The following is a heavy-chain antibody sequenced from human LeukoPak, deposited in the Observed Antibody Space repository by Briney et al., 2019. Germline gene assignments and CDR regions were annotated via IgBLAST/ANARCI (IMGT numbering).Heavy chain of an antibody. Sequence: GSLRLSCAASGFTFSSYDMSWVRQPPGKGLEWIGSIYYSGSTYYNPSLKSRVTISVDTSKNQFSLKLSSVTAADTAVYYCARLARRGQQLAPSYYYYMDVWGKGTTVTVSS. V-gene: IGHV4-38-2*01. D-gene: IGHD6-13*01. CDR2: IYYSGST. J-gene: IGHJ6*03. CDR1: GFTFSSYD. CDR3: ARLARRGQQLAPSYYYYMDV.